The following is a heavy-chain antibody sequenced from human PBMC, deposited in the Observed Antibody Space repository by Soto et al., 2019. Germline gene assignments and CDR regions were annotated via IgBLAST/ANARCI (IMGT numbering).Heavy chain of an antibody. J-gene: IGHJ3*02. CDR3: ARPPAPLIVATIDDAFEI. CDR2: IWYDGSNK. CDR1: GFTFSSYG. Sequence: GGPLRLSCAASGFTFSSYGMHWVRQAPGKGLEWVAVIWYDGSNKYYADSVKGRFTISRDNSKNTLYLQMNSLRAEDTAVYYWARPPAPLIVATIDDAFEIWGKGTMVTVS. D-gene: IGHD5-12*01. V-gene: IGHV3-33*01.